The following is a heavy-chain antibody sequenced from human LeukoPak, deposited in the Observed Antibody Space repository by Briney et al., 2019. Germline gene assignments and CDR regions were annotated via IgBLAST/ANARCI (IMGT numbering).Heavy chain of an antibody. CDR2: ISGSGGST. D-gene: IGHD3-22*01. V-gene: IGHV3-23*01. CDR1: GFTFSSYA. CDR3: AKWADSSGYGYFDY. J-gene: IGHJ4*02. Sequence: GGSLRLSCAAPGFTFSSYAMSWVRQAPGKGLEWASAISGSGGSTYYADSVKGRFTISRDNSKNTLYLQMNSLRAEDTAVYYCAKWADSSGYGYFDYWGQGTLVTVSS.